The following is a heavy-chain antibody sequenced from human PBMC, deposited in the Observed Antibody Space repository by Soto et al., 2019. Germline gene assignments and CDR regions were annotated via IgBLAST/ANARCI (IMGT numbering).Heavy chain of an antibody. J-gene: IGHJ6*02. D-gene: IGHD2-2*01. CDR2: IGTAGDT. Sequence: GGSLRLSCAASGFTFSSYDMHWVRQATGKGLEWVSAIGTAGDTYYPGSVKGRFTISRENAKNSLYLQMNSLRAGDTAVYYCARGAPVVPAADYYYGMDGWGQGTKVTVSS. CDR1: GFTFSSYD. V-gene: IGHV3-13*04. CDR3: ARGAPVVPAADYYYGMDG.